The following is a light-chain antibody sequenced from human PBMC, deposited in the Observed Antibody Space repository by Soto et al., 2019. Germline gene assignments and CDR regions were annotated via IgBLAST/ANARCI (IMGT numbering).Light chain of an antibody. Sequence: QSALTQPASVSGSPGQSITISCTGTSSDVGRYNYVSWYQQYPGRAPKLIIYEVTNRPSGVSDRFSASKSANTASLTISGLQTEDEAVYYCSSYSNIPPHVVFGGGTKLTVL. CDR2: EVT. CDR3: SSYSNIPPHVV. V-gene: IGLV2-14*01. CDR1: SSDVGRYNY. J-gene: IGLJ2*01.